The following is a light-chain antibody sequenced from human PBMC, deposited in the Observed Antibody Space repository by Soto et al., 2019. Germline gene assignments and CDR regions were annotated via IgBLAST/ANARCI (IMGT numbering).Light chain of an antibody. CDR1: SSDVGSYNL. Sequence: QSALTQPASVSGSPGQSITISCTGTSSDVGSYNLVSWYQQHPDKAPKFIIYEVTKRPSGVSNRFSGSKSGNTASLTISGLQAEDEADYYCFSYAGASSVVFGGGTKLTVL. V-gene: IGLV2-23*02. CDR2: EVT. CDR3: FSYAGASSVV. J-gene: IGLJ2*01.